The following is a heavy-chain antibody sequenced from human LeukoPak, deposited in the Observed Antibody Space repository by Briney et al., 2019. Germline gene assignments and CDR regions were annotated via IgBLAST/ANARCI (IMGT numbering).Heavy chain of an antibody. V-gene: IGHV3-20*01. CDR2: INWNGGSI. CDR1: GFNIVGYS. Sequence: GGSLRLSCAASGFNIVGYSLSWVRQAPGKGLEWVSGINWNGGSIGYADSVKGRFTISRDNAKNSLNLQMNSLRAEDTALYHCARERAYLDGFDTWGQGTMVTVSS. CDR3: ARERAYLDGFDT. J-gene: IGHJ3*02.